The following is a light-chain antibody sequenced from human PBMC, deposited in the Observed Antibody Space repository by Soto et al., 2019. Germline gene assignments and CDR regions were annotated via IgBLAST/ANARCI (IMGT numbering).Light chain of an antibody. J-gene: IGLJ2*01. V-gene: IGLV2-14*01. CDR3: CSFAGNYILV. CDR2: DVS. Sequence: QSVLTQPASVSGSPGQSITISCTGTSGDVGAYNYVSWYQQHPGKAPRLMIYDVSNRPSGASNRFSGSKSGNTASLTISGLQAEDEADYYCCSFAGNYILVFGGGTKLTVL. CDR1: SGDVGAYNY.